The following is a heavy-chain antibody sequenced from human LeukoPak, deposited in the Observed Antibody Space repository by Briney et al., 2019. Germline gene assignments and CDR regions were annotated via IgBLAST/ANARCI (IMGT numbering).Heavy chain of an antibody. CDR1: GGSISRYY. Sequence: SETLSLTCTVSGGSISRYYWSWIRQPPGKGLEWIGYISYSGSTNYNPSLKSRVTISVDTSKNQFSLKLSSVTAADTAMYYCAREGRVAAAVAYWGQGTLVTVSS. J-gene: IGHJ4*02. D-gene: IGHD6-13*01. V-gene: IGHV4-59*01. CDR3: AREGRVAAAVAY. CDR2: ISYSGST.